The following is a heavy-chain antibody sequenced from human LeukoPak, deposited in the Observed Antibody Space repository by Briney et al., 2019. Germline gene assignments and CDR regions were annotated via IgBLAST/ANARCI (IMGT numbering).Heavy chain of an antibody. CDR2: IYYTGSI. Sequence: PSQTLSLTCTVSGDSISSGGYYWSWIRQHPEKGLEWIGYIYYTGSIYYNPSLVSRVTMSVDTSKNQFSLKLRSVTAADTAVYYCARGNYFDTAGFYDSWGQGTLVNVSS. J-gene: IGHJ4*02. V-gene: IGHV4-31*03. D-gene: IGHD3-9*01. CDR1: GDSISSGGYY. CDR3: ARGNYFDTAGFYDS.